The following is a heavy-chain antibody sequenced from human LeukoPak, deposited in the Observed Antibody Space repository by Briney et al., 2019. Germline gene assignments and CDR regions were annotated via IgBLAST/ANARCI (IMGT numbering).Heavy chain of an antibody. CDR1: GFTFNIYE. V-gene: IGHV3-48*03. CDR2: ISSSGRSI. CDR3: AKEDIAGNGFPFDS. Sequence: PGGSLRLSCAASGFTFNIYEMNWVRQAPGKGPEWISYISSSGRSIYYTDSVKGRFTISRDNAKNSVYLQMNSLRVEDTAIYYRAKEDIAGNGFPFDSWGQGTMVTVSS. J-gene: IGHJ4*02. D-gene: IGHD5-12*01.